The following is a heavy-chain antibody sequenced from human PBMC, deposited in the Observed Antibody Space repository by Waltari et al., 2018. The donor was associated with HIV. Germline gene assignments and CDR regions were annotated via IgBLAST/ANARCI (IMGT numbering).Heavy chain of an antibody. CDR3: ARGEDVSLTHLPPGFRLEF. V-gene: IGHV1-2*06. D-gene: IGHD1-26*01. J-gene: IGHJ4*02. CDR2: INPDSGDT. Sequence: LVQSASEVRAPGASVTLSCPVSGDTFTTYYLSWFRQAPGQGLEWLGRINPDSGDTIYSQTFQKRVTMTRDTSSASAYMELTRLTSADAAMYFCARGEDVSLTHLPPGFRLEFWGRGSLVTVSS. CDR1: GDTFTTYY.